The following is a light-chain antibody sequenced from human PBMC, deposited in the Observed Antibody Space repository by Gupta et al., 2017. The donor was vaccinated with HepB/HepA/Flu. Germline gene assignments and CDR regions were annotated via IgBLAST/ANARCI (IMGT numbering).Light chain of an antibody. CDR2: AGF. Sequence: DIQLTQSPSSLSASVGDRVTITCRASQSISSYLNWYQQKPGKAPNLLIYAGFTLHSGVPSRFNGRRTVTDFTLSISRLPPKDFATYNCEQRDNAAQTFGGGTKVEIK. J-gene: IGKJ4*01. CDR1: QSISSY. CDR3: EQRDNAAQT. V-gene: IGKV1-39*01.